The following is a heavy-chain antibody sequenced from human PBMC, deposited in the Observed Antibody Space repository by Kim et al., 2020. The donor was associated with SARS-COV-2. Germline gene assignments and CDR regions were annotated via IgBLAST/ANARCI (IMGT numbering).Heavy chain of an antibody. CDR2: IYYSGST. D-gene: IGHD3-3*01. CDR1: GGSISSYY. V-gene: IGHV4-59*13. J-gene: IGHJ4*02. CDR3: ARQYDFWSGCDY. Sequence: SETLSLTCTVSGGSISSYYWSWIRQPPGKGLEWIGYIYYSGSTNYNPSLKSRVTISEDTSKNQFSLKLSSVTAADTAVYYCARQYDFWSGCDYWGQGTLVTVSS.